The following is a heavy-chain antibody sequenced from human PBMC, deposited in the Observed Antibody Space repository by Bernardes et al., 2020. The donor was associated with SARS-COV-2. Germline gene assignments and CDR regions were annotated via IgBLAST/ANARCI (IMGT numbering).Heavy chain of an antibody. CDR1: GGSISSSSYY. J-gene: IGHJ6*02. D-gene: IGHD2-2*03. CDR2: IYYSGNT. V-gene: IGHV4-39*01. Sequence: ETLSLTCTVSGGSISSSSYYWDWIRQPPGKGLEWIGSIYYSGNTYYNPSLKSRVTISVHTSKNQFSLKLSSVTAADTAVYYCARQGVGYCSNTSCYQGVYYYYGMDVWGQGTTVTVSS. CDR3: ARQGVGYCSNTSCYQGVYYYYGMDV.